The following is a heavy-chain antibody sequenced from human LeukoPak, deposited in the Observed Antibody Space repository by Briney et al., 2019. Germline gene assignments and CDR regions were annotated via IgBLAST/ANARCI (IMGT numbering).Heavy chain of an antibody. V-gene: IGHV1-24*01. CDR1: GYTLTELS. CDR3: ATQQSLLEPRFDY. CDR2: FDPEDGET. D-gene: IGHD1-1*01. J-gene: IGHJ4*02. Sequence: GASVKVSCKVSGYTLTELSMHWVRQAPGKGLEWMGGFDPEDGETIYAQKFQGRVTMTEDTSTDTAYMELRRLRSEDTAVYYCATQQSLLEPRFDYWGQGTLVTVSS.